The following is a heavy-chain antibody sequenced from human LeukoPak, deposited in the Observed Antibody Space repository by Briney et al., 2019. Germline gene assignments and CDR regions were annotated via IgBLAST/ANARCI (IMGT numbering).Heavy chain of an antibody. J-gene: IGHJ4*02. D-gene: IGHD3-10*01. CDR3: ARGSGSYYTIISYFDY. CDR1: GFTFSSYS. Sequence: PGGSLRLSCAASGFTFSSYSMNWVRQAPGKGLEWVSSISSSSSYIYYADSVKGRFTISRDNAKNSLYLQMNSLRAEDTAVYYCARGSGSYYTIISYFDYWGQGTLVTVSS. V-gene: IGHV3-21*01. CDR2: ISSSSSYI.